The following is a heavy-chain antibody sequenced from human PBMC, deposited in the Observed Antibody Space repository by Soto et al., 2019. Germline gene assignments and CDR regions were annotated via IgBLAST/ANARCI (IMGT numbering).Heavy chain of an antibody. CDR1: GGSISSYY. CDR3: AAGGGYQNWFDP. Sequence: SETLSLTCTVSGGSISSYYWSWIRQPPGKGLEWIGYIYYSGSTNYNPSLKSRVIISVDTSKNQFSLKLSSVTAADTAVYYCAAGGGYQNWFDPWGQGTLVTVSS. V-gene: IGHV4-59*01. J-gene: IGHJ5*02. CDR2: IYYSGST. D-gene: IGHD2-2*01.